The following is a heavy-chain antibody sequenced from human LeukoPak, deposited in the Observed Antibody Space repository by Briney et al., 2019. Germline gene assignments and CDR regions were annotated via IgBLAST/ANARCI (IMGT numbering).Heavy chain of an antibody. CDR3: ARDPTEVTGLGLDY. CDR2: INPDRGDT. Sequence: GASVKVSCKAFGYTFTDYHVHWVRQASGQGLEWMGCINPDRGDTNYAQMFQGRVTMTRDTSTSTAYMELKSLRSDDTAVYYCARDPTEVTGLGLDYWGQGTLVTVSS. V-gene: IGHV1-2*02. CDR1: GYTFTDYH. J-gene: IGHJ4*02. D-gene: IGHD3-9*01.